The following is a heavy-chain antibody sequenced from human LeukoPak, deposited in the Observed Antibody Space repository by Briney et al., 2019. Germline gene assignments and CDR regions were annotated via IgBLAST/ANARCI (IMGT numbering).Heavy chain of an antibody. CDR1: GFTFSDYN. D-gene: IGHD2-15*01. J-gene: IGHJ6*03. CDR3: ARVLRYCSRGNCYSGGLGYMDV. CDR2: ISRSGSTK. Sequence: GGSLRLFCAASGFTFSDYNMRWIRQAPGKGLERVSSISRSGSTKYYADSVKGRFTISRDNAKNSLFLQMNSLRAEDTAVYYCARVLRYCSRGNCYSGGLGYMDVWGKGTTVTISS. V-gene: IGHV3-11*01.